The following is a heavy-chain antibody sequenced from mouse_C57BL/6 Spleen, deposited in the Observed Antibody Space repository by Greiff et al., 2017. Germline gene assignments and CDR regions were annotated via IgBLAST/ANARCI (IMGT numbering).Heavy chain of an antibody. D-gene: IGHD2-4*01. Sequence: DVQLQESGPALVKPSQSLSLTCSVTGYSITSGYYWNWIRQFPGNKLEWMGYISYDGSNNYNPSLKNRISITRDTSKNQFFLKWNSVTTEDTATYYCARDYDYDEGDYYAMDYWGQGTSVTVSS. CDR3: ARDYDYDEGDYYAMDY. J-gene: IGHJ4*01. CDR2: ISYDGSN. V-gene: IGHV3-6*01. CDR1: GYSITSGYY.